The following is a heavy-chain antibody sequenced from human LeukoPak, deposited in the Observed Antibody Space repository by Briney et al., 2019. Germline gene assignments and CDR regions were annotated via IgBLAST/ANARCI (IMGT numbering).Heavy chain of an antibody. V-gene: IGHV3-30*18. Sequence: GRSLRLSCAASGFTFSSYGMHWVRQAPGKGLEWVAVISYDGSNKYYADSVKGRFTISRDNSKNTLYLQMNSLRAEDTAVYYCAKKGGYYYGSGSYYPNWFDPWGQGTLVTVSS. CDR1: GFTFSSYG. CDR2: ISYDGSNK. D-gene: IGHD3-10*01. J-gene: IGHJ5*02. CDR3: AKKGGYYYGSGSYYPNWFDP.